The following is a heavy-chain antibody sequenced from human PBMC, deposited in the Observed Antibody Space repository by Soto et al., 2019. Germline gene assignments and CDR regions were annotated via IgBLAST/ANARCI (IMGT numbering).Heavy chain of an antibody. J-gene: IGHJ5*02. V-gene: IGHV3-15*07. D-gene: IGHD3-22*01. Sequence: GGSLRLSCAASGFTFSNAWMNWVRQAPGKGLEWVGRIKSKTDGGTTDYAAPVKGRFTISRDDSKNTLYLQMNSLKTEDTAVYYCTLEDYYDSSGYYSPNWFDPWGQGALVTVSS. CDR1: GFTFSNAW. CDR2: IKSKTDGGTT. CDR3: TLEDYYDSSGYYSPNWFDP.